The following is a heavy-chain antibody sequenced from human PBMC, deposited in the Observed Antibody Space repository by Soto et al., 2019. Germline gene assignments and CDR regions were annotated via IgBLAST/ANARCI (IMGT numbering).Heavy chain of an antibody. Sequence: GESLKISCKGSGYSFTSYWISWVRQMPGKGLEWMGRIDPSDSYTNYSPSFQGHVTISADKSISTAYLQWSSLKASDTAMYYCARHGPEGGSSADYYYYGMDVWGQGTTVTVS. CDR2: IDPSDSYT. D-gene: IGHD6-6*01. J-gene: IGHJ6*02. V-gene: IGHV5-10-1*01. CDR3: ARHGPEGGSSADYYYYGMDV. CDR1: GYSFTSYW.